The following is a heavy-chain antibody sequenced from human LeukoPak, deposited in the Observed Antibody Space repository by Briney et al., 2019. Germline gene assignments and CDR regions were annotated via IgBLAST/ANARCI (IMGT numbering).Heavy chain of an antibody. CDR1: GGSISSYY. CDR3: ARARNYGSGKMGYFDY. V-gene: IGHV4-59*01. J-gene: IGHJ4*02. D-gene: IGHD3-10*01. Sequence: SPSETLSLTCTVSGGSISSYYWSWIRQPPGKGLEWIGYIYYSGSTNYNPSLKSRVTISVDTSKNQFSLKLSSVTAADTAVYYCARARNYGSGKMGYFDYWGQGTLVTVSS. CDR2: IYYSGST.